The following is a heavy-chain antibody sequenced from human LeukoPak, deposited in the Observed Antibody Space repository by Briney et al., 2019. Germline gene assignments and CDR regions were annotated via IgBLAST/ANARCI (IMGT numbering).Heavy chain of an antibody. V-gene: IGHV3-48*01. CDR2: ISSTGTII. CDR3: ARDLMGIAYRGAFYY. J-gene: IGHJ4*02. CDR1: GFTFSRYS. D-gene: IGHD6-13*01. Sequence: GGSLRLSCAASGFTFSRYSMNWVRQAPGKGLEWVSYISSTGTIIYYADSVKGRFTISSDNAKNSLYLQINSLRAEDTAVYYCARDLMGIAYRGAFYYWGQGTLVTVSS.